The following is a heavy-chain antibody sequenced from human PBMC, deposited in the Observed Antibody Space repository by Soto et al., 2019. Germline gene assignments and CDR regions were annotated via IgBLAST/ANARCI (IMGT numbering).Heavy chain of an antibody. Sequence: ASVKVSCKASGGTFSSYAISWVRQAPGQGLEWMGGIIPIFGTANYAQKFQGRVTITADKSTSTAYMELSSLRSEDTAVYYCARDASTGYSSYFDYWGQGTLVTVSS. V-gene: IGHV1-69*06. CDR1: GGTFSSYA. D-gene: IGHD6-19*01. J-gene: IGHJ4*02. CDR2: IIPIFGTA. CDR3: ARDASTGYSSYFDY.